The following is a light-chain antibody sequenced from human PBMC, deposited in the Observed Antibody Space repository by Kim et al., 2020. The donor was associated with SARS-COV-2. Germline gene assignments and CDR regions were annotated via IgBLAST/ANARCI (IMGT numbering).Light chain of an antibody. CDR1: QSVSTN. CDR2: HAS. Sequence: EIVMTQSPATLSVSPGERATLSCSASQSVSTNLAWYQQKAGQAPSLLIYHASTRATGIPARFSGSGSGTEFTLTISSLQSEDFAVYYCQQYNNWPLTFGGGTKVDIK. J-gene: IGKJ4*01. CDR3: QQYNNWPLT. V-gene: IGKV3-15*01.